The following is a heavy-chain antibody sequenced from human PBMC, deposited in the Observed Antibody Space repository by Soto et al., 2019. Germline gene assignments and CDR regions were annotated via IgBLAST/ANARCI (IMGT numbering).Heavy chain of an antibody. Sequence: QVQLQESGPGLVKPSQTLSLTCTVSGGSISSGDYYWSWIRQPPGKGLEWIGYIYYSGSTYYNPSLKSRVTISVDTSKNQFSLKLSSVTAADTAVYYCARGLYCGGDCYEVRRNDYWGQGTLVTVSS. V-gene: IGHV4-30-4*01. CDR1: GGSISSGDYY. CDR2: IYYSGST. J-gene: IGHJ4*02. D-gene: IGHD2-21*02. CDR3: ARGLYCGGDCYEVRRNDY.